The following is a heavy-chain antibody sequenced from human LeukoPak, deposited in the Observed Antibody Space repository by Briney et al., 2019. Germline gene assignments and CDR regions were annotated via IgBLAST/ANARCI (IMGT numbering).Heavy chain of an antibody. D-gene: IGHD2-15*01. V-gene: IGHV4-39*01. CDR1: GGSISSSSYY. Sequence: SETLSLTCTVSGGSISSSSYYWGWIRQPPGKGLEWIGSIYYSGSTYYNPSLKSRVTISVGTSKNQFSLKLSSVTAADTAVYYCARAYCSGGSCHYYYGMDVWGQGTTVTVSS. J-gene: IGHJ6*02. CDR3: ARAYCSGGSCHYYYGMDV. CDR2: IYYSGST.